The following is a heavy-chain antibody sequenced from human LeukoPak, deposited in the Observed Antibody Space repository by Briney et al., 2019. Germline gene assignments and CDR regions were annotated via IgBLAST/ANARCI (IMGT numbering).Heavy chain of an antibody. CDR1: GGPISSYY. J-gene: IGHJ4*02. D-gene: IGHD3-16*02. CDR3: AKYVWGSYPTFEDY. Sequence: ASETLSLTCTVSGGPISSYYWSWIRQPPGKGLEWIGYISYSGSTNYNPSLKSRVTISVDTSKNQFSLKLSSVTAADTAVYYCAKYVWGSYPTFEDYWGQGTLVTVSS. CDR2: ISYSGST. V-gene: IGHV4-59*01.